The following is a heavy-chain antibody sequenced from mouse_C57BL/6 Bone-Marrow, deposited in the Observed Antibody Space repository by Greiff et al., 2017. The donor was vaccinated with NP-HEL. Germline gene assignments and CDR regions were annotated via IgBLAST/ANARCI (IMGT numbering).Heavy chain of an antibody. CDR2: IYPGDGDT. J-gene: IGHJ3*01. V-gene: IGHV1-82*01. Sequence: QVQLKQSGPELVKPGASVKISCKASGYAFSSSWMNWVKQRPGKGLEWIGRIYPGDGDTNYNGKFKGKATLTADKSSSTAYMQLSSLTSEDSAVYFCARGRRAWFAYWGQGTLVTVSA. CDR3: ARGRRAWFAY. CDR1: GYAFSSSW.